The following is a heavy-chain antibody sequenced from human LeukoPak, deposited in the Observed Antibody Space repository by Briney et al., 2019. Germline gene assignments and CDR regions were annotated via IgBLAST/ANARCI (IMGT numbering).Heavy chain of an antibody. CDR1: GGSISSGDYY. Sequence: PSETLSLTCTVSGGSISSGDYYWSWIRQPPGKGLEWIGYIYYSGSTYYNPSLKSRVTISVDTSKNQFSLKLSSVTAADTAVYYCARAITSGYDYFDYWGQGTLVTVSS. V-gene: IGHV4-30-4*01. CDR3: ARAITSGYDYFDY. J-gene: IGHJ4*02. D-gene: IGHD5-12*01. CDR2: IYYSGST.